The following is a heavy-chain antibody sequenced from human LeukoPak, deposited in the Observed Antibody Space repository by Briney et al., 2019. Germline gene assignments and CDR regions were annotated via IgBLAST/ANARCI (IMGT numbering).Heavy chain of an antibody. CDR3: ARGGGDGYNYRFDY. Sequence: SSVKVSCQASVGTFSSYAISWVRQAPGHRLEWMGRIIPIFGIANYAQNFQGRVTITADKSTRTANMELSSLRSEDTAVYYCARGGGDGYNYRFDYWGQGTLVTVSS. D-gene: IGHD5-24*01. V-gene: IGHV1-69*04. J-gene: IGHJ4*02. CDR2: IIPIFGIA. CDR1: VGTFSSYA.